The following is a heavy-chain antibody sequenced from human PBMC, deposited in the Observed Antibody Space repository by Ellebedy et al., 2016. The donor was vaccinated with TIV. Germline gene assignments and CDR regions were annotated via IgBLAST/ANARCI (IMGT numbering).Heavy chain of an antibody. V-gene: IGHV3-69-1*01. J-gene: IGHJ4*02. CDR3: VRDSTHGYDDY. CDR2: IIVGGST. D-gene: IGHD5-24*01. CDR1: GFTLSDYH. Sequence: GESLKISCAASGFTLSDYHMNLVRQAPGKGLEWVSSIIVGGSTYDADSVKGRFIISRDNAENSLYLQMNSLRVEDTAVYYCVRDSTHGYDDYWGQGTLVTVSS.